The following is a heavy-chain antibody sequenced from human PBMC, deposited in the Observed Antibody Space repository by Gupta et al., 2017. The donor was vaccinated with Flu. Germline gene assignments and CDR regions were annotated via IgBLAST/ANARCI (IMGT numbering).Heavy chain of an antibody. D-gene: IGHD2-8*01. Sequence: QVQLQESGPGLVKPSETLSLTCAVSGYSIRSGYSWGWLRQPPGKGLEWIGSIYHSGSTYYNPSLKSRVTISVDTSKNQFSLKLSSVTAADTAVYYCAREDCTNGVCYTGGWGQGTLVTVSS. CDR1: GYSIRSGYS. CDR3: AREDCTNGVCYTGG. CDR2: IYHSGST. J-gene: IGHJ4*02. V-gene: IGHV4-38-2*02.